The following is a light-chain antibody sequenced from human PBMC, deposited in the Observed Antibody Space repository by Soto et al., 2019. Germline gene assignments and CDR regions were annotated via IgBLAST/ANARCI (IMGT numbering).Light chain of an antibody. CDR1: SSNVGTNF. CDR3: GTWDTKLSAVV. Sequence: QSVLTQPPSMSATPGQKVTISCSGSSSNVGTNFVSWYQQLPGTAPKLLIFDNSQRPSGIPDRFFGSKSGTSATLGITGPQTGDEAVYYCGTWDTKLSAVVFGGGTKLTVL. V-gene: IGLV1-51*01. CDR2: DNS. J-gene: IGLJ2*01.